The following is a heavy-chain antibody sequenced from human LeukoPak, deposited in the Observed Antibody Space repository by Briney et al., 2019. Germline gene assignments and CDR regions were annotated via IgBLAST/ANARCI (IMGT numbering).Heavy chain of an antibody. CDR1: GGSISSGSYY. V-gene: IGHV4-61*02. D-gene: IGHD6-19*01. CDR3: ARGPNQWLTFLDY. J-gene: IGHJ4*02. Sequence: PSQTLSLTCTVSGGSISSGSYYWSWIRQPAGKGLEWIGRIYASGSTNYNPSLKSRVTISVDMSKNQFSLKLNSVTAADTAVYYCARGPNQWLTFLDYWGQGIVVTVSS. CDR2: IYASGST.